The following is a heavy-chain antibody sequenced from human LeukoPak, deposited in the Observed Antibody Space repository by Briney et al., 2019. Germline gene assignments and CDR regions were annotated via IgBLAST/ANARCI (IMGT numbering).Heavy chain of an antibody. Sequence: ASVKVSCKASGYTFTSHGISWVRQAPGQGLEWMGWISAYNGNTNYAQKLQGRVTMTTDTSTSTAYMELRSLRSDDTAVYYCASNMVRGVIMDFDYWGQGTLVTVSS. D-gene: IGHD3-10*01. CDR1: GYTFTSHG. V-gene: IGHV1-18*01. CDR3: ASNMVRGVIMDFDY. CDR2: ISAYNGNT. J-gene: IGHJ4*02.